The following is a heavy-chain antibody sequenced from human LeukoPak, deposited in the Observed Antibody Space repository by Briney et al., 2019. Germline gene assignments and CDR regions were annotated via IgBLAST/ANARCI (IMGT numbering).Heavy chain of an antibody. J-gene: IGHJ4*02. CDR1: GFTFSSYA. D-gene: IGHD3-10*01. V-gene: IGHV3-23*01. CDR2: ITGSGGST. CDR3: VRGVNPHY. Sequence: GGSLRLSCAASGFTFSSYAMSWVRQAPGKGLEWVSAITGSGGSTYYADSVEGRFTISRDNSKNTLYLQMNSLRAEDTAVYYCVRGVNPHYWGQGTLVTVSS.